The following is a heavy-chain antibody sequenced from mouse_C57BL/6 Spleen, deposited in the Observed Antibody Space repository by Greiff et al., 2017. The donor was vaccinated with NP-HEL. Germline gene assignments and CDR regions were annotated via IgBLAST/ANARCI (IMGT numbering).Heavy chain of an antibody. CDR1: GYAFSSSW. Sequence: QVQLQQSGPELVKPGASVKISCKASGYAFSSSWMNWVKQRPGKGLEWIGLIYPGDGDTNYNGKFKGKATLTADKSSSTAYMQLSSRTSEDSAVYCGAHDHDYWGQGTTLTVSS. CDR3: AHDHDY. V-gene: IGHV1-82*01. CDR2: IYPGDGDT. J-gene: IGHJ2*01.